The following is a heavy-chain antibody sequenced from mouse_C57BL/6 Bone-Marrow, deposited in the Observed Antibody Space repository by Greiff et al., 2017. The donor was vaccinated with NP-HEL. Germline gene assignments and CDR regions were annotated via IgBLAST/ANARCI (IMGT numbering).Heavy chain of an antibody. CDR3: ARRSYGSSYAMDY. Sequence: VQLQESGPGLVKPSQSLSLTCSVTGYSITSGYYWNWIRQFPGNKLEWMGYISYDGSNNYNPSLKNRISITRDTSKNQFFLKLNSVTTEDTATYYCARRSYGSSYAMDYWGQGTSVTVSS. D-gene: IGHD1-1*01. J-gene: IGHJ4*01. CDR1: GYSITSGYY. V-gene: IGHV3-6*01. CDR2: ISYDGSN.